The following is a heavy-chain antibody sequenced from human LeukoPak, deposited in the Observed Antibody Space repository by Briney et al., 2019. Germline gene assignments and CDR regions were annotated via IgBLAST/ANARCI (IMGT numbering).Heavy chain of an antibody. Sequence: GGSLRLSCAASGFTFSSYSMNWVRQAPGKGLEWVSSISTTSSCIYYADSAKGRFTISRDNAKNSLYLQMNSLRAEDTAVYYCARGDYYDSSGYYYEAYWGQGTLVTVSS. D-gene: IGHD3-22*01. CDR2: ISTTSSCI. CDR3: ARGDYYDSSGYYYEAY. J-gene: IGHJ4*02. V-gene: IGHV3-21*01. CDR1: GFTFSSYS.